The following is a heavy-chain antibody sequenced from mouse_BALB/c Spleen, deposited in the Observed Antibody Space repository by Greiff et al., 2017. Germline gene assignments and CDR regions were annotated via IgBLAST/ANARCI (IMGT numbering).Heavy chain of an antibody. CDR3: AREAVSRNYYAMDY. J-gene: IGHJ4*01. CDR2: IDPANGNT. D-gene: IGHD1-1*02. CDR1: GFNIKDTY. Sequence: EVQLQQSGAELVKPGASVKLSCTASGFNIKDTYMHWVKQRPEQGLEWIGRIDPANGNTKYDPKFQGKATITADTSSNTAYLQLSSLTSEDTAVYYCAREAVSRNYYAMDYWGQGTSVTVSS. V-gene: IGHV14-3*02.